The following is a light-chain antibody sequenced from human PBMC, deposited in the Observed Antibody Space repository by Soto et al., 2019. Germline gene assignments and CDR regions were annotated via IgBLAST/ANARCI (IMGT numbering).Light chain of an antibody. CDR2: GIF. CDR3: HQYGSSPGT. V-gene: IGKV3-20*01. CDR1: QSVGSDY. Sequence: EIVLTQSPRTLSLSPGERATLSCRASQSVGSDYVAWYQHRPGQAPRLLFSGIFRRATGIPDRFSGTGSGTDFTLSISRLEPEDLAVYYCHQYGSSPGTFGQGTKVDIK. J-gene: IGKJ1*01.